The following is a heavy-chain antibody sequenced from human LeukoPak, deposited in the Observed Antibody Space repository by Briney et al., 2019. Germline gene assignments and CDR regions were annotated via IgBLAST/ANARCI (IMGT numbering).Heavy chain of an antibody. CDR1: GGSISSGGYY. CDR3: ARLGRFGALLPYYYYMDV. Sequence: SQTLSLTCTVSGGSISSGGYYWSWIRQHPGKGLEWIGYIYYSGSTYYNPSLKSRVTISVDTSKNQFSLKLTSVTAADTAVYYCARLGRFGALLPYYYYMDVWGKGTTVTVSS. J-gene: IGHJ6*03. V-gene: IGHV4-31*03. D-gene: IGHD3-10*01. CDR2: IYYSGST.